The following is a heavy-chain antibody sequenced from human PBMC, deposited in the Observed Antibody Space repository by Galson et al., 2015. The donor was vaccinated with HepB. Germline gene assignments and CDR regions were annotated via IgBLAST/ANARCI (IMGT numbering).Heavy chain of an antibody. Sequence: SVKVSCKASGYTFTSYDINWVRQATGQGLEWMGWISAYNGNTNYAQKLQGRVTMTTDTSTSTAYMELRSLRSDDTAVYYCARDRSAGDYEKFVYWGQGTLVTVSS. CDR1: GYTFTSYD. J-gene: IGHJ4*02. CDR2: ISAYNGNT. D-gene: IGHD4-17*01. V-gene: IGHV1-18*01. CDR3: ARDRSAGDYEKFVY.